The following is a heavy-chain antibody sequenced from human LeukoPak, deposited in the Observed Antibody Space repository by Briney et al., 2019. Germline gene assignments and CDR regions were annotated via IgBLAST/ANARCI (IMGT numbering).Heavy chain of an antibody. V-gene: IGHV3-30*04. Sequence: PGGSLRLSCAASGFTFSSYAMHWVRQAPGKGLDWVAVISYDGRKKFHANSVKGRFTISRDNSQHTLYLQMNSLSVEDTAVYYCVRERGNWGLDEWGQGTLVSVPS. J-gene: IGHJ4*02. CDR2: ISYDGRKK. CDR1: GFTFSSYA. CDR3: VRERGNWGLDE. D-gene: IGHD7-27*01.